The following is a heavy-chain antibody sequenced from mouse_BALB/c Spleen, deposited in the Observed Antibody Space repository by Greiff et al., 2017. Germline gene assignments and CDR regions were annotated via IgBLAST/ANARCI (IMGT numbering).Heavy chain of an antibody. D-gene: IGHD1-2*01. J-gene: IGHJ1*01. V-gene: IGHV2-9*02. CDR3: ARGPLTTATSSYWYFDV. CDR2: IWAGGST. Sequence: VQRVESGPGLVAPSQSLSITCTVSGFSLTSYGVHWVRQPPGKGLEWLGVIWAGGSTNYNSALMSRLSISKDNSKSQVFLKMNSLQTDDTAMYYCARGPLTTATSSYWYFDVWGAGTTVTVSS. CDR1: GFSLTSYG.